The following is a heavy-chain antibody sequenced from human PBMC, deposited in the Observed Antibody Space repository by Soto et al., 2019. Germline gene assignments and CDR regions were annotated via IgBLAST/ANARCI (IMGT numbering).Heavy chain of an antibody. CDR2: IIPIFGTA. J-gene: IGHJ4*02. Sequence: AGQVSCEGSGGRFRSYAISWVRQAPGQGLEWMGGIIPIFGTANYAQKFQGRVTITADESTSTAYMELSSLRSEDTAVYYCSYHYDSSGYYLYWGQGTLVTVSS. CDR3: SYHYDSSGYYLY. V-gene: IGHV1-69*13. D-gene: IGHD3-22*01. CDR1: GGRFRSYA.